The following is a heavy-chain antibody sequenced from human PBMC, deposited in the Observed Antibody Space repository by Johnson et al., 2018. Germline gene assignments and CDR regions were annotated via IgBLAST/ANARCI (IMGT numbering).Heavy chain of an antibody. CDR1: GGTFSSYA. V-gene: IGHV1-69*12. J-gene: IGHJ6*02. D-gene: IGHD4-11*01. CDR2: IIPIFGTA. CDR3: ARDVGGLTVTTDYYYYGMDV. Sequence: QVQLVQSGAEVKKPGSSVKVSCKASGGTFSSYAISWVRQAPGQGLEWMGGIIPIFGTANYAQKFQGRVTITADESTGTAYMELSSVRSEATAVYYCARDVGGLTVTTDYYYYGMDVWGQGTTVTVSS.